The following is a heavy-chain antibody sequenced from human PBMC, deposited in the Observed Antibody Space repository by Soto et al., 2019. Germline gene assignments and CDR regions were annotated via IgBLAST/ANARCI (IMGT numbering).Heavy chain of an antibody. CDR3: ARERTDATGVFGMDV. Sequence: QVQLQESGPGLVKPSQTLSLTCTVSGGSISSGDYYWTWIRQQPGKGLEGLGYIYDSRSTYYNPSLKSRLTISVDTSTNQFSLKLSSVRAADTAVYYCARERTDATGVFGMDVWGQGTTVTVSS. V-gene: IGHV4-31*03. J-gene: IGHJ6*02. D-gene: IGHD2-15*01. CDR2: IYDSRST. CDR1: GGSISSGDYY.